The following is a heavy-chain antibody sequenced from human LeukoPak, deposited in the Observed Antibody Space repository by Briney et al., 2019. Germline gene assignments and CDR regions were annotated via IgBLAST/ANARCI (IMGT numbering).Heavy chain of an antibody. Sequence: PSESLSLTCAVYGGSFSGYYWSWIRQPPGKGLEWIGEINHSGSTNYNPSLKSRVTISVDTSKNQFSLKLSSVTAADTAVYFCAREGSGSYLALSWFDPWGQGTLVTVSS. CDR1: GGSFSGYY. V-gene: IGHV4-34*01. J-gene: IGHJ5*02. CDR3: AREGSGSYLALSWFDP. D-gene: IGHD1-26*01. CDR2: INHSGST.